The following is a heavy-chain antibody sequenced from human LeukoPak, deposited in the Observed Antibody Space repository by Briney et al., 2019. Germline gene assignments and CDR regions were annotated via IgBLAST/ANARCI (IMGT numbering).Heavy chain of an antibody. J-gene: IGHJ1*01. Sequence: SETLSLTCTVSGGSISSGGYYWSWIRQHPGKGLEWIGYIYYSGSTYYNPSLKSRVTISVDTSKNQFSLKLSSVTAADTAVYYCARDSPYCSSTSCSNEYFQHWGQGTLVTVSS. V-gene: IGHV4-31*03. CDR2: IYYSGST. D-gene: IGHD2-2*01. CDR1: GGSISSGGYY. CDR3: ARDSPYCSSTSCSNEYFQH.